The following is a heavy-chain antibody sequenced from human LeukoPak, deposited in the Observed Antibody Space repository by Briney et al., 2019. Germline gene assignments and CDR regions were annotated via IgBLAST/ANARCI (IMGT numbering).Heavy chain of an antibody. J-gene: IGHJ5*02. CDR2: IYYSGST. V-gene: IGHV4-38-2*01. CDR3: ARLKNPTKPLLWFGEVGYWFDP. CDR1: GFSFSDFS. D-gene: IGHD3-10*01. Sequence: GSLRLSCAASGFSFSDFSMSWIRQTPGRGLEWIGSIYYSGSTYYNPSLKSRVTISVDTSKNQFSLKLSSVTAADTAVYCCARLKNPTKPLLWFGEVGYWFDPWGQGILVTVSS.